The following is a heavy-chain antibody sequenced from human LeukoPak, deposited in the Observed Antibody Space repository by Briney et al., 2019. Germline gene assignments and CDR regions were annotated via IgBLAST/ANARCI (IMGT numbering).Heavy chain of an antibody. J-gene: IGHJ4*02. V-gene: IGHV1-69*05. D-gene: IGHD6-13*01. CDR2: IIPIFGTA. CDR3: ARFTGYSSSHQDY. Sequence: SVKVSCKASGGTFSSYAISWVRQAPGQGLEWMGGIIPIFGTANYAQKLQGRVTMTTDTSTSTAYMELRSLRSDDTAVYYCARFTGYSSSHQDYWGQGTLVTDSS. CDR1: GGTFSSYA.